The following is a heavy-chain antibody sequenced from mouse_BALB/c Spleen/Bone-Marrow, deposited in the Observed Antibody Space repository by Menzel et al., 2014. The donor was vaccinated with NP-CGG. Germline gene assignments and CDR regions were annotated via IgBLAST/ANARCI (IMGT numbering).Heavy chain of an antibody. Sequence: EVKVEESGGGLVKPGGSLKLSCAASGFTFSSYTMSWVRQTPEKRLEWVATISSGGSYTYYPDSVKGRFTISRDNAKNTLYLQMSSLKSEDTAMYYCTREDYGYTFAYWGQGTLVTVSA. CDR1: GFTFSSYT. D-gene: IGHD1-2*01. CDR3: TREDYGYTFAY. V-gene: IGHV5-6-4*01. J-gene: IGHJ3*01. CDR2: ISSGGSYT.